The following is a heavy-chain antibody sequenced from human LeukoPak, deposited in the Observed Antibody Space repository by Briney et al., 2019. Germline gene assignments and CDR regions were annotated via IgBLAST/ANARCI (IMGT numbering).Heavy chain of an antibody. J-gene: IGHJ5*02. CDR1: GGSISSSSYY. D-gene: IGHD3-10*01. V-gene: IGHV4-39*07. CDR2: IYYSGST. CDR3: ARVQWFRENWFDP. Sequence: SGTLSLTCTVSGGSISSSSYYWGWIRQPPGKGLEWIGSIYYSGSTYYNPSLKSRVTISVDTSKNQFSLKLSSVTAADTAVYYCARVQWFRENWFDPWGQGTLVTVSS.